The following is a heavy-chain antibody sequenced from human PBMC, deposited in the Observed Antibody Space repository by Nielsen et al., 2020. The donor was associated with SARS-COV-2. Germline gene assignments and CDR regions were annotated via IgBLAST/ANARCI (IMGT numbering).Heavy chain of an antibody. CDR2: INHSGST. CDR3: ARGAAVVRYSSSWYGGDV. D-gene: IGHD6-13*01. Sequence: SETLSLTCAVYGGSFSGYYWSWIRQPPGKGLEWIGEINHSGSTNYNPSLKSRVTISVDTSKNQFSLKLSSVTAADTAVYYCARGAAVVRYSSSWYGGDVWGKGTTVTVSS. J-gene: IGHJ6*04. V-gene: IGHV4-34*01. CDR1: GGSFSGYY.